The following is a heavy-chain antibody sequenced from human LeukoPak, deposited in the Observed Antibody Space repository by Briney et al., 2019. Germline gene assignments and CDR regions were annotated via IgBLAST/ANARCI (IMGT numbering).Heavy chain of an antibody. CDR2: ISSSSSYI. CDR1: GFTFSSYE. D-gene: IGHD4-17*01. V-gene: IGHV3-21*01. J-gene: IGHJ4*02. CDR3: ARARNDYGDYVFDY. Sequence: GGSLRLSCAASGFTFSSYEMSWVRQAPGKGLEWVSCISSSSSYIYYADSLKGRFTISRDNAKSSLYLQMNSLRAEDTAVYYCARARNDYGDYVFDYWGQGTLVTVSS.